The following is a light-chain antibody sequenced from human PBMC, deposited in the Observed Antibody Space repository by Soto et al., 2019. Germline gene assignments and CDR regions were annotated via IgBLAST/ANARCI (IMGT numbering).Light chain of an antibody. CDR1: SSDVGGYNY. V-gene: IGLV2-14*01. Sequence: QSVLTQPASVSGSPGQSITISCTGTSSDVGGYNYVSWYQQHPGKAPKLMIYEVSNRPSGVSNRFSGSKSGNTASLTISGLQAWDGAAYYCGSYTSSSALVGLGGGTQRPVL. CDR3: GSYTSSSALVG. J-gene: IGLJ2*01. CDR2: EVS.